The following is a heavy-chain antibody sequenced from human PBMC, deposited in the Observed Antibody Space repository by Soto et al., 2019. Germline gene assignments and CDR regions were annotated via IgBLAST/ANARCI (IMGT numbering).Heavy chain of an antibody. CDR3: ARDGSRGYSYGALDY. Sequence: GGSLRLSCAASGFTFDDYGMSWVRQAPGKGLEWVSGINWNGGSTGYADSVKGRFTISRDNAKNSLYLQMNSLRAEDTALYYCARDGSRGYSYGALDYWGQGTLVTVSS. CDR2: INWNGGST. J-gene: IGHJ4*02. CDR1: GFTFDDYG. V-gene: IGHV3-20*04. D-gene: IGHD5-18*01.